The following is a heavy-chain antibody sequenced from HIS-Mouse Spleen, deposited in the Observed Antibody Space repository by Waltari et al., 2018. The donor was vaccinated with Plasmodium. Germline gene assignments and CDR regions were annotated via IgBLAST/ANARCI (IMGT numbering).Heavy chain of an antibody. CDR2: IKQDGSEK. CDR3: ASSWYWYFDL. CDR1: VFTFRSYW. Sequence: EVQLVASGGGLFQPGGSLRLSCAASVFTFRSYWMSWVRQVQGKGLEWVANIKQDGSEKYYVDSVKGRFTISRDNAKNSLYLQMNSLRAEDTAVYYCASSWYWYFDLWGRGTLVTVSS. V-gene: IGHV3-7*01. J-gene: IGHJ2*01. D-gene: IGHD6-13*01.